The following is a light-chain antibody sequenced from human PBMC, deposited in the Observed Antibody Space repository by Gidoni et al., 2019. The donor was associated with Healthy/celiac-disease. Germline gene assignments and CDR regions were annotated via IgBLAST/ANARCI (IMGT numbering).Light chain of an antibody. CDR1: NLGDKY. CDR2: QDS. J-gene: IGLJ1*01. CDR3: QAWDSSTRNYV. Sequence: SYELTQPPAVSVSPGQTASITCSGDNLGDKYACWYQQKPGQSPVLVIYQDSKRPSGIPERFSGSNSGNTATLTISGTQAMDEADYYCQAWDSSTRNYVFGTGTKVTVL. V-gene: IGLV3-1*01.